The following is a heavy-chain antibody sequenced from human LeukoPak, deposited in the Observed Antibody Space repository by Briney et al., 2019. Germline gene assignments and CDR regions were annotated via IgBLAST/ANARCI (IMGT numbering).Heavy chain of an antibody. J-gene: IGHJ4*02. D-gene: IGHD3-3*01. CDR2: ISGSGGST. Sequence: PGGSLRLSCAASGFTFSSYAMSWVRQAPGKGLEWVSAISGSGGSTYYADSVKGRFTISRDNSKNTLYLQMNSLGAEDTAVYYCAKSDDFWSGYYDYWGQGTLVTVSS. V-gene: IGHV3-23*01. CDR1: GFTFSSYA. CDR3: AKSDDFWSGYYDY.